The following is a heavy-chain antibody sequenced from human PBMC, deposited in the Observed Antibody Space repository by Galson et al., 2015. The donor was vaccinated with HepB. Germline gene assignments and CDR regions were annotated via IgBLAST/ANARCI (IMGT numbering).Heavy chain of an antibody. CDR3: ARDVPILGGAFDI. J-gene: IGHJ3*02. CDR2: INSTSRAI. D-gene: IGHD2-21*01. Sequence: SLRLSGAASGFPYSSSTMVWFRQAAGKGLEWLSYINSTSRAIYYADSVKGRFTVSRDNGQNSLSLQMNSLRVGDTAVYYCARDVPILGGAFDIWGQGTIVSVSA. V-gene: IGHV3-48*01. CDR1: GFPYSSST.